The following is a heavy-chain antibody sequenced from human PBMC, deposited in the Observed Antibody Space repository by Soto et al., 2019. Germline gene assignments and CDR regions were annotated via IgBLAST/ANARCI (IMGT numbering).Heavy chain of an antibody. CDR1: GGTFRNHV. V-gene: IGHV1-69*01. D-gene: IGHD2-2*02. CDR3: EIYLEFRDGNVSHLDG. Sequence: QVHLLQSGAEVKKPGSSVKVSCKASGGTFRNHVFNWVRQAPGQGLEWMGGIIPVFGTPNYAQKFQGRFTFTAEESTSTVYVELSNLKSEDTAVYYCEIYLEFRDGNVSHLDGWCQGALGTVSS. CDR2: IIPVFGTP. J-gene: IGHJ4*02.